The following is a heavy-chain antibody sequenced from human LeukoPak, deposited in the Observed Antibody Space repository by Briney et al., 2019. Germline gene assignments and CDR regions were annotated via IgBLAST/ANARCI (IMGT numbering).Heavy chain of an antibody. V-gene: IGHV3-48*01. J-gene: IGHJ4*02. CDR2: ISSSSSTI. D-gene: IGHD6-13*01. CDR3: ARAAWYSSSWQEGYYFDY. Sequence: GGSLRLSCAASGFTFSSYSMNWVRQAPGKGLEWVSYISSSSSTIYYADSVKGRFTISRDTSKNTLYLQMNSLRADDTAVYYCARAAWYSSSWQEGYYFDYWGQGTLVTVSS. CDR1: GFTFSSYS.